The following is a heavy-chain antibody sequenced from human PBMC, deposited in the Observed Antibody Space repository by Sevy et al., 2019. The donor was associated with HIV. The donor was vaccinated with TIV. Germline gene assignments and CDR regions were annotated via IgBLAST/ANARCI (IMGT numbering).Heavy chain of an antibody. CDR3: ARSGWSPTTVAYFDY. Sequence: GGSLRLSCAASGFTFSSYWMSWVRQAPGKGLEWVANIKQDGSEKYYVDSMKGRFTISRDNAKNSLYLQMNSLRAEDTAVYYCARSGWSPTTVAYFDYWGQGTLVTVSS. V-gene: IGHV3-7*01. CDR1: GFTFSSYW. CDR2: IKQDGSEK. D-gene: IGHD4-17*01. J-gene: IGHJ4*02.